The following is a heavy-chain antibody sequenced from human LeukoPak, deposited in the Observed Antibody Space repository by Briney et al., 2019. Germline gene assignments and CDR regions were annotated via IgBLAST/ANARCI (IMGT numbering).Heavy chain of an antibody. D-gene: IGHD3/OR15-3a*01. CDR1: GGPISSSF. J-gene: IGHJ4*02. CDR2: IYYSGST. CDR3: ARRRGLDYDN. Sequence: SETLSLTCTVSGGPISSSFWSWIRQPPGKGLEWIGHIYYSGSTNYNPSLKSRVTISVDTSKNQFSLKLNSVTAADTAVYFCARRRGLDYDNWGQGTLVTVSS. V-gene: IGHV4-59*08.